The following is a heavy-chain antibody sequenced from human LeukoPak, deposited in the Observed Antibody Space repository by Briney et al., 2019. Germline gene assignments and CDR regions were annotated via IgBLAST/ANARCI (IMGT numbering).Heavy chain of an antibody. Sequence: GGSLRLSCAASGFTFSSYSMNWVRQAPGKGLEWVSSISSSSSYIYYADSVKGRFTISRDNAKNSLYLQMNSLRAEDTAVYYCASNSPAKDDFDIWGQGTMVTVSS. CDR2: ISSSSSYI. CDR1: GFTFSSYS. D-gene: IGHD4-11*01. J-gene: IGHJ3*02. V-gene: IGHV3-21*01. CDR3: ASNSPAKDDFDI.